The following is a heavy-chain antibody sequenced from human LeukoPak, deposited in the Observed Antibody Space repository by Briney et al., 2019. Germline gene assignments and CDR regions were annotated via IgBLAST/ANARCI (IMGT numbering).Heavy chain of an antibody. CDR1: GGSISGYY. J-gene: IGHJ4*02. Sequence: PSETLSLTCVVSGGSISGYYWSWIRQPPGKGLEWIGEINRSGSTNYNPSLKSRVTISVDTSKNQFSLKLSSVTAADTAVYYCATVDFWSGYYNYWGQGTLVTVSS. CDR3: ATVDFWSGYYNY. CDR2: INRSGST. V-gene: IGHV4-34*01. D-gene: IGHD3-3*01.